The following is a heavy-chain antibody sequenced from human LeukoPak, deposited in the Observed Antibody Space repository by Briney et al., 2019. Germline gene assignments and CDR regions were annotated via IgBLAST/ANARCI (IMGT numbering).Heavy chain of an antibody. J-gene: IGHJ3*02. CDR2: ISHSGST. CDR1: GYSISSGYH. Sequence: SETLSLTCAVSGYSISSGYHWGWIRQPPGKGLEWIGSISHSGSTYYNPSLKSRVTISVDTSKNQFSLKLSSVTAADTAVYYCARGMGPLVQALDIWGQGTMVTVSS. CDR3: ARGMGPLVQALDI. D-gene: IGHD6-13*01. V-gene: IGHV4-38-2*01.